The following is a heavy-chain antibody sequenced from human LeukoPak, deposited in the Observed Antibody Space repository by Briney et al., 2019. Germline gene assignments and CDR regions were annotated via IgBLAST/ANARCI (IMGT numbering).Heavy chain of an antibody. D-gene: IGHD1-26*01. CDR1: GGSISSGSYY. V-gene: IGHV4-61*02. CDR3: ARAASGSYTWGFDY. CDR2: IYTSGST. J-gene: IGHJ4*02. Sequence: MASETLSLTCTVSGGSISSGSYYWTWIRQPAGKGLEWIGRIYTSGSTNYNPSLKSRVTISGDTSKNQFSLRLSSVTAADTAVYYCARAASGSYTWGFDYWGQGTLVTVSS.